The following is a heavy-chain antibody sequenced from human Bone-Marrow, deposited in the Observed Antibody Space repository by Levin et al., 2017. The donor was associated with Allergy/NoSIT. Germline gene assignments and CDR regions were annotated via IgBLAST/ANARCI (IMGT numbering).Heavy chain of an antibody. CDR1: GFTFDDYA. CDR3: AKGVYDYVWGSQHDY. J-gene: IGHJ4*02. Sequence: GGSLRLSCAASGFTFDDYAMHWVRQAPGKGLEWVSGISWNSGSIGYADSVKGRFTISRDNAKNSLYLQMNSLRAEDTALYYCAKGVYDYVWGSQHDYWGQGTLVTVSS. CDR2: ISWNSGSI. V-gene: IGHV3-9*01. D-gene: IGHD3-16*01.